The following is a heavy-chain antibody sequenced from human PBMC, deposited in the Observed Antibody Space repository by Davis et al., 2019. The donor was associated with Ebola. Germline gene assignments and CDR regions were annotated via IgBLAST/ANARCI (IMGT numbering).Heavy chain of an antibody. CDR1: GFTVSTNY. Sequence: GESLKISCAASGFTVSTNYMSWVRQAPGKGLEWVSVIYVVGTTYYADSVKGRFTISRDNSKNTVFLQMDSLRVEDTAVYYCARGDGYNYWDYWGQGTVVTVSS. CDR3: ARGDGYNYWDY. V-gene: IGHV3-53*01. D-gene: IGHD5-24*01. CDR2: IYVVGTT. J-gene: IGHJ4*02.